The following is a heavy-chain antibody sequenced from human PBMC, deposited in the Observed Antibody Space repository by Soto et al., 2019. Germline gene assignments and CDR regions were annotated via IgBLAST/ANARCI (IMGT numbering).Heavy chain of an antibody. J-gene: IGHJ5*02. CDR1: GGSISSGDYY. D-gene: IGHD2-15*01. Sequence: PSENLYLTCTVSGGSISSGDYYWSWIRQPPGKGLEWIGYIYYSGSTYYNPSLKSRVTISVDTSKNQFSLKLSSVTAADTAVYYCAREYRWVAASFGRFAPCSQGSLVIVSA. CDR3: AREYRWVAASFGRFAP. CDR2: IYYSGST. V-gene: IGHV4-30-4*01.